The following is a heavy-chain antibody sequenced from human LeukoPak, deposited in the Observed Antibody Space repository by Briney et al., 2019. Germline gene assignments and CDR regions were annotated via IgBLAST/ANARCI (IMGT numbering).Heavy chain of an antibody. CDR2: INAGNGNT. J-gene: IGHJ4*02. V-gene: IGHV1-3*01. D-gene: IGHD3-10*01. CDR1: GYNFTSYA. Sequence: GASVKVSCKASGYNFTSYAMHWVRQAPGQRLEWMGWINAGNGNTKYSQKFQGRVTITRDTSASTAYMELSSLRSEDTAVYYCARGITMVRGALDYWGQGTLVTVSS. CDR3: ARGITMVRGALDY.